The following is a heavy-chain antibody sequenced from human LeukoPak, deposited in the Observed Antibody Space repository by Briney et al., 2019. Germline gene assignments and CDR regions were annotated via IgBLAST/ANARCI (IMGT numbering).Heavy chain of an antibody. CDR2: INSDGSTT. Sequence: GGSLRLSCAASAFTFSSYWMHWVRQAPGQGLVWVSRINSDGSTTNYADSVKGRFTISRDNAKNTLYLQMNSLRVEDTAMYYCVRDGGGNYYSGFDYWGQGTLVTVSS. J-gene: IGHJ4*02. CDR1: AFTFSSYW. V-gene: IGHV3-74*01. D-gene: IGHD1-26*01. CDR3: VRDGGGNYYSGFDY.